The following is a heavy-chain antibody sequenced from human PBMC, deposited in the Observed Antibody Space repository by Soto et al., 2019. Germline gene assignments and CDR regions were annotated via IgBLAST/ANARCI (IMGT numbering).Heavy chain of an antibody. CDR2: LYYSGTT. D-gene: IGHD2-2*01. CDR3: ARHDWSRFYGMDV. Sequence: SETLSLTCTVSCHSISTSSYYWGWIRQSPGKGLEWIGSLYYSGTTYHNPSLKSRVTISVDTSKNQFSLRAYSVTAADTAVYYCARHDWSRFYGMDVWGQGTTVTVSS. CDR1: CHSISTSSYY. V-gene: IGHV4-39*01. J-gene: IGHJ6*02.